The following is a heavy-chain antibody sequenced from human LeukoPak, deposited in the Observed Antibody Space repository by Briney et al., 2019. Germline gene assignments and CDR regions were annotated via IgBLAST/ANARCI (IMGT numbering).Heavy chain of an antibody. CDR2: IKQDGSEM. CDR3: ASGNHFDY. Sequence: GGSLRLSCAASGLTFSNSWMSWVRQAPGMGLEFVANIKQDGSEMYYVDSVKGRFTISRDNAKNSLYLQMNSLRVEDTAVYYCASGNHFDYWGQGTLVTVSS. D-gene: IGHD1-14*01. J-gene: IGHJ4*02. V-gene: IGHV3-7*01. CDR1: GLTFSNSW.